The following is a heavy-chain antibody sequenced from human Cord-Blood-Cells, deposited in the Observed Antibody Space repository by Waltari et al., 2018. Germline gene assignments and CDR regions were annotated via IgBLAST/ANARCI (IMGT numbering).Heavy chain of an antibody. CDR1: GGTFSSYA. D-gene: IGHD4-17*01. CDR3: ARDYGDYGYYYYGMDV. CDR2: IIPIFGTA. J-gene: IGHJ6*02. Sequence: QVQLVQSGAEVKKPGSSVKVSCKASGGTFSSYAISWVRQAPGQGLEGMGGIIPIFGTADDEQKFQGRGTITADKSTSTAYMELSSLRSEDTAVYYCARDYGDYGYYYYGMDVWGQGTTVTVSS. V-gene: IGHV1-69*06.